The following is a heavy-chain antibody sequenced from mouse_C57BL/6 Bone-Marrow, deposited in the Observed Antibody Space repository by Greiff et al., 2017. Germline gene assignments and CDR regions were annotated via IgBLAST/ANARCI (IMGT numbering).Heavy chain of an antibody. CDR3: ERGETLDYFDY. Sequence: QVQLQQSGAELMKPGASVTLSCKATGYTFTGYWIEWVKQRPGHGLEWIGEILPGSGSTNYNEKFKGKATFTADTSSNTAYMQHSGLTTEDSAIYYCERGETLDYFDYWGKGTTLTVSS. V-gene: IGHV1-9*01. CDR1: GYTFTGYW. J-gene: IGHJ2*01. CDR2: ILPGSGST. D-gene: IGHD6-1*01.